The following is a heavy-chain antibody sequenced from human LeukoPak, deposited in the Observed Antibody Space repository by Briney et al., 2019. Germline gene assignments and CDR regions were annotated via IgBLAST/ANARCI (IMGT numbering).Heavy chain of an antibody. CDR1: GGTFSSYT. Sequence: SVKVSCKASGGTFSSYTISCVRQAPGQGLEWMGRIIPILGIANYAQKFQGRVTITADKSTRTAYMELSSLRSEDTAVYYCARALGYDPPAYWGQGTLVTVSS. CDR2: IIPILGIA. J-gene: IGHJ4*02. V-gene: IGHV1-69*02. D-gene: IGHD5-12*01. CDR3: ARALGYDPPAY.